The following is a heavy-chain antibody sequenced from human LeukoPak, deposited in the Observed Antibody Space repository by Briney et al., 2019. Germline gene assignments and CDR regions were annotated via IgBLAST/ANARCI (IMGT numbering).Heavy chain of an antibody. J-gene: IGHJ6*03. Sequence: GASVKVSCKASGYTFTGYYMHWVRQAPGQGLEWMGWINPNSGGTNYAQKFQGRVTMTRDTSISTAYMELSRLRSDDTAVYYCAREGIPYSSSWYWDYYYYYYMDVWGKGTTVTVSS. CDR1: GYTFTGYY. V-gene: IGHV1-2*02. D-gene: IGHD6-13*01. CDR3: AREGIPYSSSWYWDYYYYYYMDV. CDR2: INPNSGGT.